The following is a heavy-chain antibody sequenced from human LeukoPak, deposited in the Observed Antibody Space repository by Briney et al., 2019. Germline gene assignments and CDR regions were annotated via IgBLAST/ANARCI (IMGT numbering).Heavy chain of an antibody. CDR1: GGTFSSYA. CDR3: ARRAALCGGDCQVWFDP. J-gene: IGHJ5*02. CDR2: IIPIFGTA. Sequence: SVKVSCKASGGTFSSYAISWVRQAPGQGLEWMGGIIPIFGTANYAQKFQGRVTIPADESTSTAYMELSSLRSEDTAVYYCARRAALCGGDCQVWFDPWGQGTLVTVSS. V-gene: IGHV1-69*13. D-gene: IGHD2-21*02.